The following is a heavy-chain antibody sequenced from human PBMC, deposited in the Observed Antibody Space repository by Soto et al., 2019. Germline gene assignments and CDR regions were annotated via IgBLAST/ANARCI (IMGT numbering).Heavy chain of an antibody. V-gene: IGHV3-66*01. D-gene: IGHD2-15*01. Sequence: EVQLVESGGGLVQPGGSLRLSCAASGFTVSSKYMSWVRQAPGKGLEWVSLIQSGVTTYYADSVKGRFTISRDSSKNMLHLQLDSLRAEDTAVYYCARDDILCSGGSCYGVPMDGWGKGTTVTVSS. J-gene: IGHJ6*03. CDR2: IQSGVTT. CDR1: GFTVSSKY. CDR3: ARDDILCSGGSCYGVPMDG.